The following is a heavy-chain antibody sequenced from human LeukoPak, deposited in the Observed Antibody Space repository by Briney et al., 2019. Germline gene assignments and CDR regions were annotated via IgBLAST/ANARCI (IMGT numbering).Heavy chain of an antibody. J-gene: IGHJ4*02. CDR3: ARHLSGVTGYTYGRGIDY. Sequence: PGRSLRLSCAASGFTFSSYEMNWVRQAPGKGLDWVSYISSSGNTIYYADSVKGRFTISRDNAKKSLYLQMNSLRAEDMAVYYCARHLSGVTGYTYGRGIDYWGQGTLVTVSS. CDR2: ISSSGNTI. D-gene: IGHD5-18*01. CDR1: GFTFSSYE. V-gene: IGHV3-48*03.